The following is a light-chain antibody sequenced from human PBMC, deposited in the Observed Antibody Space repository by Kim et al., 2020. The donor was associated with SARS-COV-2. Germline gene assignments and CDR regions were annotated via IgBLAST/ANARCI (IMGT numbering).Light chain of an antibody. CDR3: QYGASPSLS. V-gene: IGKV3-20*01. J-gene: IGKJ4*01. CDR1: QSLASTY. CDR2: AAS. Sequence: VVLTQSPGTLSLSPGDRATLSCRASQSLASTYLAWYQQKPGQPPRLLMFAASNRAAGIPDRFSGGGSETDFTLTISRLEPEDLAVYYCQYGASPSLSFGGGTKVDIK.